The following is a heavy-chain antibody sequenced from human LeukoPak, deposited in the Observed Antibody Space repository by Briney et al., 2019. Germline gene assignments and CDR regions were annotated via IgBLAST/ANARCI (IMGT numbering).Heavy chain of an antibody. J-gene: IGHJ5*02. CDR1: GYTFTGYY. D-gene: IGHD3-3*01. Sequence: ASVKVSCKASGYTFTGYYMHWVRQAPGQGLEWMGWINPNSGGTNYAQKFQGRVTMTRDTSISTAYMELSRLRSDDTAVYYCARHVTDYDFWSGYYMASLRSNWFDPWGQGTLVTVSS. CDR3: ARHVTDYDFWSGYYMASLRSNWFDP. V-gene: IGHV1-2*02. CDR2: INPNSGGT.